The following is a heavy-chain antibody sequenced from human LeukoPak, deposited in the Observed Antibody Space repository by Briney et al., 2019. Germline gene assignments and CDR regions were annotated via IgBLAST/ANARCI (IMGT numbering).Heavy chain of an antibody. CDR1: GFTFSSYG. D-gene: IGHD5-12*01. V-gene: IGHV3-30*18. CDR2: ISYDGSNK. Sequence: GGSLRLSCAASGFTFSSYGMHWVRQAPGKGLEWVAVISYDGSNKYHADSVKGRFTISRDNSKNTLYLQMNSLRAEDTAVYYCAKIPPEWATYGVHYGMDVWGQGTTVTVSS. J-gene: IGHJ6*02. CDR3: AKIPPEWATYGVHYGMDV.